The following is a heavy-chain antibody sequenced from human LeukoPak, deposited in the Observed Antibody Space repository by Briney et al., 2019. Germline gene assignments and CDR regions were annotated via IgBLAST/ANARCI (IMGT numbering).Heavy chain of an antibody. Sequence: PGGSLRLSCAASGFTFSSYAMSWVRQAPGKGLEWVSAISGSGGSTYYADSVKGRFTISRDNSKNTLYLQMNSLRAEDTAVYYCARVLTMVRGVIKSYYYMDVWGKGTTVTISS. CDR1: GFTFSSYA. D-gene: IGHD3-10*01. CDR3: ARVLTMVRGVIKSYYYMDV. CDR2: ISGSGGST. V-gene: IGHV3-23*01. J-gene: IGHJ6*03.